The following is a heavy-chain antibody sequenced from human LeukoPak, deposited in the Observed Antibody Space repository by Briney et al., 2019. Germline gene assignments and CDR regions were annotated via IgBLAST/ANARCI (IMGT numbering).Heavy chain of an antibody. J-gene: IGHJ5*02. CDR1: GGSISSYY. CDR3: ARDRGVRGGSYGTWFDP. V-gene: IGHV4-4*07. CDR2: IYTSGST. D-gene: IGHD1-26*01. Sequence: SETLSLTCTVSGGSISSYYWSWIRQPAGRGLEWIGRIYTSGSTNYNPSLKSRVTMSVDTSKNQFSLKLSSVTAADTAVYYCARDRGVRGGSYGTWFDPWGQGTLVTVSS.